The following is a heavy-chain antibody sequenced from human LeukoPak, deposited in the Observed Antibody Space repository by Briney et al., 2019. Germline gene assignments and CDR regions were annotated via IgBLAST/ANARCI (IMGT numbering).Heavy chain of an antibody. Sequence: SETLSLTCAVYGGSFSGYYWSWIRQPPGKGLEWIGEINHSGSTNYNPSLKSRVIIIIDTPKNHFSLTLSSVTAADTAVYYCARSDGYGLVGIWGQGTMVTVSS. V-gene: IGHV4-34*01. CDR1: GGSFSGYY. CDR2: INHSGST. J-gene: IGHJ3*02. D-gene: IGHD3-10*01. CDR3: ARSDGYGLVGI.